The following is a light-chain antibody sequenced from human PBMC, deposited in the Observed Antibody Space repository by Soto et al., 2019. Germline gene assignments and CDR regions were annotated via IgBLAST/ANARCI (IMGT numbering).Light chain of an antibody. CDR3: MHALHTPRT. Sequence: DIVMTQSPLSLSFTPGEPASISCRSSQSLLHSNGNHYLEWYFQKPGQSPQLLIYLASIRASGVPDRFSGSGSGTDFTLKISRVDAEDVGIYYCMHALHTPRTFGQGTKVEIK. J-gene: IGKJ1*01. CDR2: LAS. CDR1: QSLLHSNGNHY. V-gene: IGKV2-28*01.